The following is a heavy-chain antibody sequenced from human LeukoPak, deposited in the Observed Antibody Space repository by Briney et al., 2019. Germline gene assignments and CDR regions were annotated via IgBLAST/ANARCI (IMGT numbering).Heavy chain of an antibody. J-gene: IGHJ5*02. Sequence: ASVKVSCKASGYTFTSYYMHWVRQAPGQGLEWMGIINPSGGSTSYAQKFQGRVTMTRDTSTSTVYMELSSLRSEDTAVYYCAMAAVGYCSGGSCFNWFDAWGQGTLVTVSS. V-gene: IGHV1-46*01. CDR1: GYTFTSYY. CDR2: INPSGGST. D-gene: IGHD2-15*01. CDR3: AMAAVGYCSGGSCFNWFDA.